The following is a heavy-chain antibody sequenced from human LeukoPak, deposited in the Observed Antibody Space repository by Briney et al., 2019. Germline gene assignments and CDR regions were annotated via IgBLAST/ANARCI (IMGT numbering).Heavy chain of an antibody. V-gene: IGHV1-2*02. Sequence: GASVTVSCKASGYSFSDYYIHWVRRAPGQGLDWMGWINPNTGSTKSAPKFQGRLTMTRDRSITTAFMELESLTSDDTAVYYCAKSGSYSPQDAFDIWGHGTMVIVTS. D-gene: IGHD3-10*01. CDR1: GYSFSDYY. CDR2: INPNTGST. J-gene: IGHJ3*02. CDR3: AKSGSYSPQDAFDI.